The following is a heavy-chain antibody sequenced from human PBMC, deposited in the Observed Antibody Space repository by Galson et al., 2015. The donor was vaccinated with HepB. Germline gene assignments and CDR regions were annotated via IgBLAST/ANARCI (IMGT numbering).Heavy chain of an antibody. J-gene: IGHJ6*02. D-gene: IGHD3-22*01. CDR3: ARGQDSSGYGTSLGVYYYYGMDV. CDR1: GYTFTSYG. Sequence: SVKVSCKASGYTFTSYGISWVRQAPGQGLEWMGWISAYNGNTNYAQKLQGRVTMTTDTSTSTAYVELRSLRSDDTAVYYCARGQDSSGYGTSLGVYYYYGMDVWGQGTTVTVSS. CDR2: ISAYNGNT. V-gene: IGHV1-18*01.